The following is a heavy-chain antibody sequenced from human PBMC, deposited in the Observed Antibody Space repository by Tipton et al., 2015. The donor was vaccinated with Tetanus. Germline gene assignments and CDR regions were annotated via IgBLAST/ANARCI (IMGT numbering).Heavy chain of an antibody. J-gene: IGHJ3*02. CDR3: ATGLYSSAENAFDI. D-gene: IGHD6-25*01. V-gene: IGHV4-34*01. CDR1: GGSFSGYY. CDR2: INHSGST. Sequence: TLSLTCAVYGGSFSGYYWSWIRQPPGKGLGWIGEINHSGSTNYNPSLKSRVTISVDTSKNQFSLKLSSVTAADTAVYYCATGLYSSAENAFDIWGQGTMVTVSS.